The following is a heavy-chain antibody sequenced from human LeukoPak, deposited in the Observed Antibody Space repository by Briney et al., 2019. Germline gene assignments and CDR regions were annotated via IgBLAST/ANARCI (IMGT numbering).Heavy chain of an antibody. D-gene: IGHD3-10*01. J-gene: IGHJ4*01. V-gene: IGHV3-13*04. Sequence: GGSLRLSCAASGFTFSSYDMHWVRQATGKGLEWVSAIGTAGDTYYPGSVKGRFTISRDNAKNSLYLQMNSLRAEDTAVYSCAKYTSGTSYRGLDQWGHGTLVTVSS. CDR1: GFTFSSYD. CDR2: IGTAGDT. CDR3: AKYTSGTSYRGLDQ.